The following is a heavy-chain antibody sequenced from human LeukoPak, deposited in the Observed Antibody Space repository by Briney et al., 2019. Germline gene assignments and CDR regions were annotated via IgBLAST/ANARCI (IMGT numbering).Heavy chain of an antibody. CDR3: ARADSVPAGDYHYWYMDV. V-gene: IGHV1-2*02. CDR1: GFTLTDY. J-gene: IGHJ6*03. CDR2: IKPNSGDT. D-gene: IGHD2-2*01. Sequence: ASVKVSCKASGFTLTDYTHWVRQDPRQGLQWMGWIKPNSGDTDYAQKFQGRVTMTRDTSISTVYMELSSLRSDDTAVYYCARADSVPAGDYHYWYMDVWGKGTTVTASS.